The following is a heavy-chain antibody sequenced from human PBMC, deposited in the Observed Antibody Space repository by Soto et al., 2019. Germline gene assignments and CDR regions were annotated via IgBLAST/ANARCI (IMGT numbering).Heavy chain of an antibody. CDR3: ARGGGSSLYPKTNWFDP. D-gene: IGHD6-13*01. Sequence: SETLSLTCAVYGGSFSGYYWSWIRQPPGKGLEWIGEINHSGSTNYNPSLKSRVTISVDTSKNQFSLKLSSVTAADTAVYYCARGGGSSLYPKTNWFDPWGQGTLVTV. J-gene: IGHJ5*02. V-gene: IGHV4-34*01. CDR1: GGSFSGYY. CDR2: INHSGST.